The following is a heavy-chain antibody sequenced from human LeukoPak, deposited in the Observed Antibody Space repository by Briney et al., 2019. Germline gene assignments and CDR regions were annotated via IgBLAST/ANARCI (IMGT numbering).Heavy chain of an antibody. CDR1: SGSIISYY. CDR3: AGRYSSNWHYFEY. CDR2: IFYSGNT. V-gene: IGHV4-59*01. Sequence: SETLSLTCTGSSGSIISYYWSWIRQPPGKGLEWIGYIFYSGNTNYNPSLKSRVTISLDTSKNQFSLKLTSVTAADTAVYYGAGRYSSNWHYFEYWGQGTLVTVSS. J-gene: IGHJ4*02. D-gene: IGHD6-13*01.